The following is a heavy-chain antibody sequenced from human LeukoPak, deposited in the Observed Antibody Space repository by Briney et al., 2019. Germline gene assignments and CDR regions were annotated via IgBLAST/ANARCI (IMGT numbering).Heavy chain of an antibody. J-gene: IGHJ5*01. V-gene: IGHV4-59*01. CDR1: GGSISSYY. CDR2: IYYSGST. D-gene: IGHD2-21*01. CDR3: VSLPRFCGGDCWIDS. Sequence: PSETLSLTCTVSGGSISSYYWSWIRQPPGKGLGGIGNIYYSGSTNYNPSLKSRVTISVDTSKNQFSLKLSFVTAADTAVYSCVSLPRFCGGDCWIDSWGQGTLVTVSS.